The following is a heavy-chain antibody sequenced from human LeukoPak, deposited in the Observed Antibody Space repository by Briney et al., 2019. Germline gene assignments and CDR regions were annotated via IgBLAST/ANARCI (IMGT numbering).Heavy chain of an antibody. CDR1: GGSISSYY. V-gene: IGHV4-59*01. CDR3: ARGKLKRGYSYGYGYFDY. D-gene: IGHD5-18*01. J-gene: IGHJ4*02. CDR2: IYYSGST. Sequence: SETLSLTCTVSGGSISSYYWSWIRQPPGKGLGWIGYIYYSGSTNYNPSLKSRVTISVDTSKNQFSLKLSSVTAADTAVYYCARGKLKRGYSYGYGYFDYWGQGTLVTVSS.